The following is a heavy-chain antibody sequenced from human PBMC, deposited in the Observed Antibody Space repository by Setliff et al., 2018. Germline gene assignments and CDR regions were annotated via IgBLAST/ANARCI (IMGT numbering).Heavy chain of an antibody. V-gene: IGHV4-4*08. Sequence: PSETLSLTCNVSGGSMRSHYWNWIRQPPGKGPEWIGYVYSTGTTTYNPLLKSRATMSVDTSRKNFSLRLTSVTAADTAVYYCVKASSDLSMAYFDLWGQGTLVTVSS. D-gene: IGHD3-16*02. CDR1: GGSMRSHY. J-gene: IGHJ4*02. CDR2: VYSTGTT. CDR3: VKASSDLSMAYFDL.